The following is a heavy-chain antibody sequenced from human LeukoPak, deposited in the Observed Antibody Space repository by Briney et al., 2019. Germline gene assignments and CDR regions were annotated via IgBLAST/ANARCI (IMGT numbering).Heavy chain of an antibody. CDR2: IYYSGST. Sequence: SQTLSLTRTVSVGAISSGGYYSSWIRQHPGKGLEWIGYIYYSGSTYYNPSLKSRVSISVDTSKNQFSLKLRSVTAADTAVYYCAREGGYSYGEYYFDYWGPGTLVTVSS. V-gene: IGHV4-31*03. J-gene: IGHJ4*02. CDR3: AREGGYSYGEYYFDY. CDR1: VGAISSGGYY. D-gene: IGHD5-18*01.